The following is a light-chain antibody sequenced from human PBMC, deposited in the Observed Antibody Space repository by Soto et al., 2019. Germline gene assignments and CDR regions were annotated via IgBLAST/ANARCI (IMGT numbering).Light chain of an antibody. J-gene: IGKJ5*01. CDR3: QQYNNWPPIT. CDR2: GAS. Sequence: EIVMTQSPATLSVSPGERATLSCRASQSVAGNLAWYQQKPGQAPRPLIYGASTRATGIPARFGGSGSGTEFTLTISGLQSEDFAVYYCQQYNNWPPITFGQGTRLEIK. V-gene: IGKV3-15*01. CDR1: QSVAGN.